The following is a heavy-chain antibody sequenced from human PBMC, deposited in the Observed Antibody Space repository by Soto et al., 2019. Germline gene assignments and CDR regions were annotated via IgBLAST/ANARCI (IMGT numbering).Heavy chain of an antibody. CDR2: IIPILGIA. CDR1: GGTVSYYT. D-gene: IGHD4-17*01. V-gene: IGHV1-69*02. CDR3: ASNYGGNSY. Sequence: QVQLVQSGAEVKKPGSSVKVSCKASGGTVSYYTISWVRQAPGQGLEWMGRIIPILGIANYAQKFQGRVTITADKSTITVYMELSSLSSEDTAVYYCASNYGGNSYWGQGTLVTVSS. J-gene: IGHJ4*02.